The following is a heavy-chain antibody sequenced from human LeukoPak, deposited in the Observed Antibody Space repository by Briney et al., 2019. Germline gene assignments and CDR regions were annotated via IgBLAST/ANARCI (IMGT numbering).Heavy chain of an antibody. Sequence: SVKVSCKASGYTFTSYGISWVRQAPGQGLEWMGGIIPIFGTANYAQKFQGRVTITADESTSTAYMELSSLRSEDTAVYYCARESTLTRYFQHWGQGTLVTVSS. CDR2: IIPIFGTA. V-gene: IGHV1-69*13. J-gene: IGHJ1*01. CDR3: ARESTLTRYFQH. CDR1: GYTFTSYG.